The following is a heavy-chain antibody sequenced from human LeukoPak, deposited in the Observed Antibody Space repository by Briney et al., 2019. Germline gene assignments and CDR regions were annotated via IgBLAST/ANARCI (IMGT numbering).Heavy chain of an antibody. J-gene: IGHJ5*02. V-gene: IGHV1-46*01. CDR1: GYTFTSYY. CDR3: ARQSYRGSYLLYWFDP. CDR2: ISPSGGST. Sequence: ASVKVSCKASGYTFTSYYMHWVRQAPGQGLEWMGIISPSGGSTSYAQKFQGRVTMTRDTSTSTVYMELSSLRSEDTAVYYCARQSYRGSYLLYWFDPWGQGTLVTVSS. D-gene: IGHD1-26*01.